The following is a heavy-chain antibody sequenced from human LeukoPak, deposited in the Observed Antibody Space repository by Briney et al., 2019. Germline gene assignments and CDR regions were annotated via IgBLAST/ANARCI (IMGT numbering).Heavy chain of an antibody. CDR2: ISGSGSTI. V-gene: IGHV3-48*03. CDR1: GFTFSSFE. D-gene: IGHD4-23*01. Sequence: GGSLRLSCVASGFTFSSFEMNWVRQAPGKGLEWVSCISGSGSTIYYADSVKGRFTISRDNAKNSLYLQMNSLRAEDTALYYCAKDYGGNSWGQGTLVTVSS. J-gene: IGHJ4*02. CDR3: AKDYGGNS.